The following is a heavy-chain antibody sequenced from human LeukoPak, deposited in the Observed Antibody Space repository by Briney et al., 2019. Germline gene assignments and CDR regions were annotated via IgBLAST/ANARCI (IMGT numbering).Heavy chain of an antibody. CDR3: AKNPTRDGYNSLFDY. Sequence: PGGSLRLSCAASGFNFSSYGMHWVRQAPGKGLEWVAFIRYDGSNKYYADSVKGRFTISRDNSKNTLYLQMNSLRAEDTAVYYCAKNPTRDGYNSLFDYWGQGTLVTVSS. J-gene: IGHJ4*02. CDR2: IRYDGSNK. D-gene: IGHD5-24*01. V-gene: IGHV3-30*02. CDR1: GFNFSSYG.